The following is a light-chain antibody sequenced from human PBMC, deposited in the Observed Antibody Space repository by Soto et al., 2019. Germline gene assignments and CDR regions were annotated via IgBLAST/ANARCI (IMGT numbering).Light chain of an antibody. CDR3: CSFSTSGTHV. CDR1: SSDLGTYDY. CDR2: DVN. Sequence: QSVLTQPASVSGSPGQSITFSCTGTSSDLGTYDYVSWHQQHPGKATKLIIYDVNNRPSGVSSRFSGSKSGNTASLTISGLQTEDEADYYCCSFSTSGTHVFGTGTKLTVL. J-gene: IGLJ1*01. V-gene: IGLV2-14*01.